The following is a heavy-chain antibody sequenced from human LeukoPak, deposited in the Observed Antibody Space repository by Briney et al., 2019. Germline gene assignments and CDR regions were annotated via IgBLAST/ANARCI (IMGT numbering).Heavy chain of an antibody. CDR3: AKGPLKEVAGTTWDY. J-gene: IGHJ4*02. D-gene: IGHD6-19*01. V-gene: IGHV3-30-3*01. CDR2: ISYDGSNK. CDR1: GFTFSSYA. Sequence: GRSLRLSCAASGFTFSSYAMHWVRQAPGKGLEWVAVISYDGSNKYYADSVKGRFTISRDNSKNTLYLQMNSLRAEDTAIYYCAKGPLKEVAGTTWDYWGQGTLVTVSS.